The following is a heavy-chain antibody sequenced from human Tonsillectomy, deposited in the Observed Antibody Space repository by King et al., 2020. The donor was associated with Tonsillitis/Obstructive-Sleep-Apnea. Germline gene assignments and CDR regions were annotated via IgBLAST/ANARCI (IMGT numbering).Heavy chain of an antibody. V-gene: IGHV5-51*01. Sequence: VQLVESGEEVKKPGESLKISCKGSGYSFTTYWIGWVRQMPGKGLEWMGIIYPGDSHTRYSPSFQGQVTISADKSISTAYLQWSSLKASDTAMYYCARRVLGYCSGGSCPDAFDIWGQGTMVTVSS. CDR2: IYPGDSHT. D-gene: IGHD2-15*01. CDR3: ARRVLGYCSGGSCPDAFDI. J-gene: IGHJ3*02. CDR1: GYSFTTYW.